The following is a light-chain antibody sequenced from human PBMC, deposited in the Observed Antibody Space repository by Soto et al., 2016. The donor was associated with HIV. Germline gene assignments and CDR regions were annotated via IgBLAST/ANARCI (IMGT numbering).Light chain of an antibody. CDR1: QGISNS. J-gene: IGKJ3*01. V-gene: IGKV1-NL1*01. CDR2: AAS. CDR3: TTVIIVARTT. Sequence: DIQMTQSPSSLSASVGDRVTITCRASQGISNSLAWYQQKPGKAPKLLLYAASRLESGVPSRFSGGGSGTDYSLTISSLQPADFATYYCTTVIIVARTTFG.